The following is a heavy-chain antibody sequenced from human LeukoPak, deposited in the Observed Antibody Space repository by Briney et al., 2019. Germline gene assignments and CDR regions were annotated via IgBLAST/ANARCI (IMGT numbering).Heavy chain of an antibody. CDR1: GGSISSYY. CDR2: IYYSGST. CDR3: ARGPHDSSGYYYYYYYMDV. J-gene: IGHJ6*03. D-gene: IGHD3-22*01. V-gene: IGHV4-59*01. Sequence: SETLSLTCTVSGGSISSYYWSWIRQPAGKGLEWIGYIYYSGSTNYNPSLKSRVTISVDTSKNQFSLKLSSVTAADTAVYYCARGPHDSSGYYYYYYYMDVWGKGTTVTISS.